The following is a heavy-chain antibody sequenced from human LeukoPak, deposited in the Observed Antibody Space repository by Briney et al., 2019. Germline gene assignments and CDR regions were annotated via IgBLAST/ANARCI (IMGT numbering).Heavy chain of an antibody. CDR1: GFTFSSYG. D-gene: IGHD2-2*02. CDR2: IRYDGSNK. V-gene: IGHV3-30*02. Sequence: GGSLRLSCAASGFTFSSYGTHWVRQAPGKGLEWVAFIRYDGSNKYYADSVKGRFTISRDNSKNTLYLQMNSLRAEDTAVYYCARRSVYCSSTSCYTIDYWGQGTLVTVSS. J-gene: IGHJ4*02. CDR3: ARRSVYCSSTSCYTIDY.